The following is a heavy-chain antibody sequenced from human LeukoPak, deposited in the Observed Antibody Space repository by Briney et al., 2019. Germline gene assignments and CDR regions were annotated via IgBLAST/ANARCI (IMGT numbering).Heavy chain of an antibody. J-gene: IGHJ4*02. CDR3: ARECYYDSRFDY. V-gene: IGHV4-59*12. CDR2: IYYSGST. CDR1: GGSISSYY. D-gene: IGHD3-22*01. Sequence: TSETLSLTCTVSGGSISSYYWSWIRQPPGKGLEWIGYIYYSGSTYYNPSLKSRVTVSVDTSKNQFSLKLSSVTAADTAVYYCARECYYDSRFDYWGQGTLVTVSS.